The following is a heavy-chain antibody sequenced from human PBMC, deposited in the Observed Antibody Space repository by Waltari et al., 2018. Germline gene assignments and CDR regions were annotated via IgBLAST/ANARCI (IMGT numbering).Heavy chain of an antibody. CDR2: ISWDGGST. CDR1: GFTFDDYA. J-gene: IGHJ4*02. Sequence: EVQLVESGGVVVQPGGSLRLSCAASGFTFDDYAMHWVRQAPGKGLEWVSLISWDGGSTYYADSVKGRFTISRDNSKNSLYLQMNSLRAEDTALYYCAKDDSSAGTLFDYWGQGTLVTVSS. D-gene: IGHD3-22*01. CDR3: AKDDSSAGTLFDY. V-gene: IGHV3-43D*04.